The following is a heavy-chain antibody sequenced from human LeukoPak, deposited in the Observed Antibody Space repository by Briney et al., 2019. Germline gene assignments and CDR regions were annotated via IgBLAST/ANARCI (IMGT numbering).Heavy chain of an antibody. D-gene: IGHD3-9*01. V-gene: IGHV1-69*01. J-gene: IGHJ5*02. CDR1: GGTFRSYA. CDR3: ARDQDTILSVNWFDP. CDR2: IIPIFGTA. Sequence: GASVQVSCKASGGTFRSYAISWVRQAPGQGVEWMGWIIPIFGTANYAQKFQGRVTITADESTSTAYMELSSLRSEDTAVYYCARDQDTILSVNWFDPWGQGTLVTVSS.